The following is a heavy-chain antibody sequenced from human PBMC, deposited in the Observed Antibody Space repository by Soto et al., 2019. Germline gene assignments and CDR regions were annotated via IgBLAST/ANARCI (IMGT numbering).Heavy chain of an antibody. CDR1: GFTFSIYA. Sequence: QGQLVESGGGVVQPGRSLRVSCAASGFTFSIYAMHWVRQAPGTGLEWVAVISYDGTKTYYADSVKGRFTLSRDNSKNTVSLHMNSLRYEDTAVYYCAKERGTRRQWLIDPFDYCGQGTLVTVSP. CDR3: AKERGTRRQWLIDPFDY. CDR2: ISYDGTKT. D-gene: IGHD6-19*01. V-gene: IGHV3-30*18. J-gene: IGHJ4*02.